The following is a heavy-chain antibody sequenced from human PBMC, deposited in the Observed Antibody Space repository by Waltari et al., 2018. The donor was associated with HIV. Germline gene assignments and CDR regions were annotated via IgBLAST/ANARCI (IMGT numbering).Heavy chain of an antibody. CDR2: INHSGST. Sequence: QVQLQQWGAGLLKPSETLSLTCAVYGESFSGYYWRWIRQYPGKGLEWIGEINHSGSTNYNPSLKSRVTVSVDTSKNQFSLKLSSVTAADTAVYYCARGSDRDNSGWVDQFDYWGQGTLVTVSS. CDR3: ARGSDRDNSGWVDQFDY. CDR1: GESFSGYY. V-gene: IGHV4-34*01. J-gene: IGHJ4*02. D-gene: IGHD6-19*01.